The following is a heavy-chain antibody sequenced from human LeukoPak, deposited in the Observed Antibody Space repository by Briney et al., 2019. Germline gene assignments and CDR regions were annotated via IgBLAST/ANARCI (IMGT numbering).Heavy chain of an antibody. Sequence: GGSLRLSCAASGFTVSSNFMSWVRQAPGKGLEWVSITYSAGSTYYSDSVKGRSTISRDNSKNTLDLQMNSLRVEDTAVYYCARVRTDYDFWSGYRYYYYYMDVWGKGTTVTVSS. V-gene: IGHV3-53*01. J-gene: IGHJ6*03. CDR3: ARVRTDYDFWSGYRYYYYYMDV. CDR1: GFTVSSNF. CDR2: TYSAGST. D-gene: IGHD3-3*01.